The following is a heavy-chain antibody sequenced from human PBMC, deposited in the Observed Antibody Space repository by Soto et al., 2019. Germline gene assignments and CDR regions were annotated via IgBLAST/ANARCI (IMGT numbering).Heavy chain of an antibody. Sequence: QVQLVQSGAEVKKPGSSVKVSCKASGGTFSSYAISWVRQAPGQGLEWMGGIIPIFGTANYAQKFQDRVTITSDEGTSTAYMELSSLRSEDRAVYYCARGKVLPRHDAFDIWGQGTMVTVSS. CDR2: IIPIFGTA. V-gene: IGHV1-69*01. D-gene: IGHD3-10*01. CDR3: ARGKVLPRHDAFDI. CDR1: GGTFSSYA. J-gene: IGHJ3*02.